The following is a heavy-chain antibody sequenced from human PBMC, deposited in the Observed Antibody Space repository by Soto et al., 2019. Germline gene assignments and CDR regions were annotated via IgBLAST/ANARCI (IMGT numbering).Heavy chain of an antibody. CDR3: ARGEYYYDSSGAPDAFDI. D-gene: IGHD3-22*01. Sequence: SETLSLTCTVSGGSISSGGYYWSWIRQHPGKGLEWIGYIYYSGSTYYNPSLKSRVTISVDTSKNQFSLKLSSVTAADTAVYYCARGEYYYDSSGAPDAFDIWGQGTMVT. J-gene: IGHJ3*02. CDR1: GGSISSGGYY. V-gene: IGHV4-31*03. CDR2: IYYSGST.